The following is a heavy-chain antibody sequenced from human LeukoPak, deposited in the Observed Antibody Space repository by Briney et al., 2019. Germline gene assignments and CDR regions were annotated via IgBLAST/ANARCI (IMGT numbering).Heavy chain of an antibody. CDR3: ARRPRDTSGYYLGAFHG. CDR1: GFTFSSYA. V-gene: IGHV3-23*01. J-gene: IGHJ3*01. D-gene: IGHD3-22*01. Sequence: GGSLRLSCAASGFTFSSYAMTWVRQAPGKGLEWVSAISESGVDTYYADSVKCRFTISRDNSKNTLYLHMSSLRAEDTAVYFCARRPRDTSGYYLGAFHGWGQGTTVTVSS. CDR2: ISESGVDT.